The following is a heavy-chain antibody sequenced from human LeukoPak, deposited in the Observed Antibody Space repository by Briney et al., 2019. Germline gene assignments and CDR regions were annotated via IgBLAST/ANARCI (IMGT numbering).Heavy chain of an antibody. CDR3: ARKYYYDSSGNNAFDI. J-gene: IGHJ3*02. CDR2: IIPIFGTA. V-gene: IGHV1-69*06. Sequence: SVKVSCKASGGTFSSYAISWVRQAPGQGLEWMGGIIPIFGTANYAQKFQGRVTITADKSTSTAYMELSSLRSEDTAVYYCARKYYYDSSGNNAFDIWGQGTMVTVSS. CDR1: GGTFSSYA. D-gene: IGHD3-22*01.